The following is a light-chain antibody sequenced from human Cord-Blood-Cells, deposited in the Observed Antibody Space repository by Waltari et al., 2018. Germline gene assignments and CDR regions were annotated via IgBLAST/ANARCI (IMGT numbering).Light chain of an antibody. CDR3: QQYNNWPYT. CDR1: QRVSSN. V-gene: IGKV3-15*01. J-gene: IGKJ2*01. Sequence: EIVMTQSPATMSESPGERATLSCRASQRVSSNLAWYQQKPGQAPRLPFYGASTRATGIPARFSGSGSGTEFTLTISSLQSEDFAVYYCQQYNNWPYTFGQGTKLEIK. CDR2: GAS.